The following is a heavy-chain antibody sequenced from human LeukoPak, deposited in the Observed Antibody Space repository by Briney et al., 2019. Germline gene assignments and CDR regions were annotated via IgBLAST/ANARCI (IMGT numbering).Heavy chain of an antibody. CDR1: GFTVSSNY. V-gene: IGHV3-23*01. Sequence: GGSLRLSCAASGFTVSSNYMSWVRQAPGKGLEWVSAISGSGGNTYHADSVKGRFTISRDNSKNTLYLQMTSLRAEDTAVYYCAKDGAYNSFWFPNDYWGQGTLVTVSS. CDR3: AKDGAYNSFWFPNDY. D-gene: IGHD6-19*01. CDR2: ISGSGGNT. J-gene: IGHJ4*02.